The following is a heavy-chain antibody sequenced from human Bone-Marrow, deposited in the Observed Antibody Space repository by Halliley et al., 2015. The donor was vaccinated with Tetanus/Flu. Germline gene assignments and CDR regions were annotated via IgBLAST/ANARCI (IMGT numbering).Heavy chain of an antibody. Sequence: QLVQSGAEVKKPGESLRISCKGSGYTFTSNWITWVRQMPGKGLEWMGRTDPSDSYSRYSPSFQGHATFSADKSISTAYLQWSGLKASDTAMYFCATLAAPGSTGGLDYWGQGTLVIVSS. CDR1: GYTFTSNW. CDR3: ATLAAPGSTGGLDY. V-gene: IGHV5-10-1*01. D-gene: IGHD6-13*01. CDR2: TDPSDSYS. J-gene: IGHJ4*02.